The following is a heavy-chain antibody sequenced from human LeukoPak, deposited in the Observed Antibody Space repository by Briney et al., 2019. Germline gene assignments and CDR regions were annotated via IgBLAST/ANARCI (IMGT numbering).Heavy chain of an antibody. CDR1: GYTFTSYG. V-gene: IGHV1-18*01. Sequence: ASVKVSCRASGYTFTSYGISWVRQAPGQGLEWMGWISAYNGNTNYAQKLQGRVTMTTDTSTSTAYMELRSLRSDDTAVYYCAREGYDFWSGYSAVIDYWGQGTLVTVSS. CDR3: AREGYDFWSGYSAVIDY. D-gene: IGHD3-3*01. CDR2: ISAYNGNT. J-gene: IGHJ4*02.